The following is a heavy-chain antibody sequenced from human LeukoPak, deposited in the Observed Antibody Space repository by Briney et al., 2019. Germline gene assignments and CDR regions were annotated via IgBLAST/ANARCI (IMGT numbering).Heavy chain of an antibody. Sequence: SETLSLTCTVSGGSISSGGYYWSWIRQHPGKGLEWIGYIYYSGSTYYNPSLKSRVTISVDTSKNQFSLKLSSVTAADTAVYYCARGRERITMVRGVTPLYYYYGMDVWGQGTTVTVSS. CDR3: ARGRERITMVRGVTPLYYYYGMDV. D-gene: IGHD3-10*01. J-gene: IGHJ6*02. CDR1: GGSISSGGYY. V-gene: IGHV4-31*03. CDR2: IYYSGST.